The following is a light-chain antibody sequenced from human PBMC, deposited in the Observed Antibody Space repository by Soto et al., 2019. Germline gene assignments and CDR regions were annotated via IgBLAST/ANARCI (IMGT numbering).Light chain of an antibody. Sequence: DIQMTQSPSSLSASVGDRVTIPCRASQSISSYLNWYQQKPGKAHKILIYAASSLQSGVPSRFSGSGSGTDFTLTISSLQPEDFATYYCQQSYSTITFGQGTRLEI. V-gene: IGKV1-39*01. CDR1: QSISSY. CDR3: QQSYSTIT. J-gene: IGKJ5*01. CDR2: AAS.